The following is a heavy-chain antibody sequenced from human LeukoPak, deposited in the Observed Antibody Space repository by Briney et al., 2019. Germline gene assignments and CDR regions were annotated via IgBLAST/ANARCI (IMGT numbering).Heavy chain of an antibody. CDR2: ISYDGSNK. D-gene: IGHD2-15*01. CDR1: GFTFSSYG. J-gene: IGHJ5*02. V-gene: IGHV3-30*03. Sequence: GRSLRLSCAASGFTFSSYGMHWVRQAPGKGLEWVAVISYDGSNKYYADSVKGRFTISRDNSKNTLYLQMNSLRAEDTAVYYCAREVESSPNWFDPWGQGTLVTVSS. CDR3: AREVESSPNWFDP.